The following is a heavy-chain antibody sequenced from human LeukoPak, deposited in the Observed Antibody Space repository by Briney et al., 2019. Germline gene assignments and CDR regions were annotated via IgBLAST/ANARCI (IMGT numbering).Heavy chain of an antibody. CDR1: GDPITNSRFY. J-gene: IGHJ3*02. D-gene: IGHD4-23*01. CDR3: ARRFGTTTVAYDAFDI. CDR2: IYFSGLT. Sequence: SETLSLTCSVSGDPITNSRFYWGWVRQSPGRGLEWIGVIYFSGLTYYNPSLKSPVTLSVDTSRNQFSLKLSSVTAADTAVYYCARRFGTTTVAYDAFDIWGQGTMVTVSS. V-gene: IGHV4-39*01.